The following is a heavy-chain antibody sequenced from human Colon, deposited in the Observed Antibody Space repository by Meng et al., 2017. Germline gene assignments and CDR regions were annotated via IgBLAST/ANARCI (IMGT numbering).Heavy chain of an antibody. V-gene: IGHV3-23*01. J-gene: IGHJ4*02. Sequence: GESLKISCAASGFPFSTYAVSWVRQAPGKGLEWVSSISAGGDRIYYADSVKGRFTISRDNSQNTLHLQMHSLRAEDTAVYYCAKKALVRDSTDYYHTFDSWGQGTLVTVSS. CDR2: ISAGGDRI. D-gene: IGHD3-22*01. CDR3: AKKALVRDSTDYYHTFDS. CDR1: GFPFSTYA.